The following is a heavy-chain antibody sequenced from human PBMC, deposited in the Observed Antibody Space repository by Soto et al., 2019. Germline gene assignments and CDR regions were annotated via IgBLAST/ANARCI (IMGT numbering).Heavy chain of an antibody. Sequence: SETLSLTCTVSGGSISSYSWSWIRQPAGRGLEWIGRIYSSGSTNYNPSLKSRVTMPVDTSKNQFSLKLSSVTAADTAVYYCERETDAAGTNWFDPWGQGTQVTVSS. D-gene: IGHD6-13*01. J-gene: IGHJ5*02. CDR2: IYSSGST. V-gene: IGHV4-4*07. CDR1: GGSISSYS. CDR3: ERETDAAGTNWFDP.